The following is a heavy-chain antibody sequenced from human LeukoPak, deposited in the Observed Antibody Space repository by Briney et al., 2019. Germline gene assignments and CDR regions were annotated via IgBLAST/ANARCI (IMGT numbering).Heavy chain of an antibody. J-gene: IGHJ3*01. CDR3: ARADSSSWPGEAFDA. Sequence: GGSLRLSCAASGFTFSSYGMHWVRQAPGKGLEWVAIIWSDGSNKYYADSVRGRFTISRDNSKNTLYLQMNSLRAEDTAVYYCARADSSSWPGEAFDAWGQGTMVTVSS. V-gene: IGHV3-33*01. CDR1: GFTFSSYG. CDR2: IWSDGSNK. D-gene: IGHD6-13*01.